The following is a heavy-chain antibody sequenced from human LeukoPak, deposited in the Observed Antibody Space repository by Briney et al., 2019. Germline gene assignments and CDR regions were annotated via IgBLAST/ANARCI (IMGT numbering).Heavy chain of an antibody. V-gene: IGHV4-59*01. J-gene: IGHJ4*02. CDR1: GGSISNYY. CDR3: ARVDSGSSLGD. Sequence: PSETLSLTCTVSGGSISNYYWSWIRQPPGKGLEWIGYIYYSGSTNYNPSLKSRVTISVDTSKNQFSLKLSSVTAADTAVYYCARVDSGSSLGDWGQGTLVTVSS. CDR2: IYYSGST. D-gene: IGHD1-26*01.